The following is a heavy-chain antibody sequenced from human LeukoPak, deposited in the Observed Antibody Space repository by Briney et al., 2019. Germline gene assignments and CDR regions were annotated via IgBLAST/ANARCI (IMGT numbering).Heavy chain of an antibody. V-gene: IGHV1-18*01. CDR1: GYTFTSYG. D-gene: IGHD2-8*01. J-gene: IGHJ6*03. CDR3: ARVSSAQYSIFYYYMDV. CDR2: ISAYNGNT. Sequence: ASVKVSCKASGYTFTSYGISWVRQAPGQGLEWMGWISAYNGNTNYAQKLQSRVTMTTDTSTSTAYMELRSLRSDDTAVYYCARVSSAQYSIFYYYMDVWGKGTTVTVSS.